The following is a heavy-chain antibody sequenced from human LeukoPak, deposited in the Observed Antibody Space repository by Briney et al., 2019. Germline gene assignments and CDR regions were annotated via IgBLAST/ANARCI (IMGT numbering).Heavy chain of an antibody. V-gene: IGHV4-59*01. CDR3: ARGFGYFDWFPVY. Sequence: SETLSLTCTVSGGSISSYYWSWIRQPPGKGLEWIGYIYYSGTANYNPSLKSRVTISVDTSKNQFSLKLNSVTPADTAVYCCARGFGYFDWFPVYWGQGTLVTVSS. CDR2: IYYSGTA. D-gene: IGHD3-9*01. CDR1: GGSISSYY. J-gene: IGHJ4*02.